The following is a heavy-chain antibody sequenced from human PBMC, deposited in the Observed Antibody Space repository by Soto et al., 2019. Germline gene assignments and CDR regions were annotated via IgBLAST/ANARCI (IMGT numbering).Heavy chain of an antibody. J-gene: IGHJ6*04. Sequence: SVKVSCKASGGSLSSYAISWVRQAPGQGLEWMGGIIPIFGTANYAQKFQGRVTITADESTSTAYMELSSLRSEDTAVYYGGSLAGYDYGGNSGTDYYYYGRDVGGKGPTVTVSS. CDR3: GSLAGYDYGGNSGTDYYYYGRDV. D-gene: IGHD4-17*01. CDR1: GGSLSSYA. V-gene: IGHV1-69*13. CDR2: IIPIFGTA.